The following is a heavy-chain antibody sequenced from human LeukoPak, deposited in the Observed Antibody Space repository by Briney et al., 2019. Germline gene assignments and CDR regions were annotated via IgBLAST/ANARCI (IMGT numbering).Heavy chain of an antibody. Sequence: PGGSLRLSCAASGFTFSSYGMHWVRQAPGKGLEWVAFIRYDGSNKYYADSVKGRFTISRDNSKNTLYPQMNSLRAEDTAVYYCAKGFRTARYCSGGSCLDYWGQGTLVTVSS. CDR3: AKGFRTARYCSGGSCLDY. CDR2: IRYDGSNK. CDR1: GFTFSSYG. V-gene: IGHV3-30*02. J-gene: IGHJ4*02. D-gene: IGHD2-15*01.